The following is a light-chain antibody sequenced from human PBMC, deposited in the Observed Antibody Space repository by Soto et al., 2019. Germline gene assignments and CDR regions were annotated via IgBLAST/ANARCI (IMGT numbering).Light chain of an antibody. CDR2: DAS. Sequence: EIVLTQSPGTLSLSPGERATLSCRAGQNISSKSLAWYQQKPGQAPRLLIYDASTRDADIPDRFSGGGSGTDFTLTVNRLEPEDFAMYDCQQYDTSYFTFGPGTKVDFK. V-gene: IGKV3-20*01. J-gene: IGKJ3*01. CDR1: QNISSKS. CDR3: QQYDTSYFT.